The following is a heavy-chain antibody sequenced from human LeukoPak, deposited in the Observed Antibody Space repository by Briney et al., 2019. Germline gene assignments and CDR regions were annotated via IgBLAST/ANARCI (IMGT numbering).Heavy chain of an antibody. CDR2: IGGSGSFI. V-gene: IGHV3-48*02. D-gene: IGHD3-3*02. Sequence: PGGSLRLSCAASGFSVSNNYMSWVRQAPGKGLEWVSHIGGSGSFIYYADSVKGRFTISRDNAKNSVYLQMNSLRDEDTAVYFCARLLATWDYYYMDVWGKGTTVTVSS. J-gene: IGHJ6*03. CDR1: GFSVSNNY. CDR3: ARLLATWDYYYMDV.